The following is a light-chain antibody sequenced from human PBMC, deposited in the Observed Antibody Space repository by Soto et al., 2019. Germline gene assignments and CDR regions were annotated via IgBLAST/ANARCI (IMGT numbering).Light chain of an antibody. CDR3: QQYGSSLLFT. V-gene: IGKV3-20*01. J-gene: IGKJ3*01. Sequence: EIVWTQSPGTLSLSPGERATLSCRASQSVSSSYLAWYQQKPGQAPRLLIYGASSRATGIPDRFSGSGSGTDFTLTISRLEPEDFAVYYCQQYGSSLLFTFGPGTKVDIK. CDR1: QSVSSSY. CDR2: GAS.